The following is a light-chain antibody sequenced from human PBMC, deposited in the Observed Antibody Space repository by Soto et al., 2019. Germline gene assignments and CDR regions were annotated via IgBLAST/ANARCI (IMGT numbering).Light chain of an antibody. J-gene: IGKJ4*01. CDR3: QQYNDWPLT. V-gene: IGKV3D-15*01. Sequence: EIVRTQSPASVSVSPGERATLSCRASQSVSANLAWYQQKFGQAPRLLIYGASTRATGIAARFSGSGSGTEFTLTISSLQSEDFAVYYCQQYNDWPLTFGGGTKVEIK. CDR2: GAS. CDR1: QSVSAN.